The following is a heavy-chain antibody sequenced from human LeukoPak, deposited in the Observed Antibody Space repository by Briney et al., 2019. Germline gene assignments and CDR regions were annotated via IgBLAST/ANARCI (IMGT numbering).Heavy chain of an antibody. CDR3: ARDHEGALATCSFEH. Sequence: PGGSLRLTCAASGFTFSSYAMSWLRQAPGKGLEWVSAISGSGGSTYYADSVKGRFTISRDDSENTVSLQMDSLRVEDTALYYCARDHEGALATCSFEHWGQGIRVTVSS. J-gene: IGHJ4*02. CDR1: GFTFSSYA. CDR2: ISGSGGST. D-gene: IGHD1-26*01. V-gene: IGHV3-23*01.